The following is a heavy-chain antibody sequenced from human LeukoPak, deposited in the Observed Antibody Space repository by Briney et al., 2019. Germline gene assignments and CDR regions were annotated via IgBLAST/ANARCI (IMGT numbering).Heavy chain of an antibody. Sequence: SETLSLTCTASGGSISSYYWSWLRQPPGKGLEWIGYIYYSGSSNYNPSLKSRVTISLDTSKKHFSLKLSSVTAADTAVYYCAREVYITMVRGVISDGYFDSWGQGTLVTVSS. CDR3: AREVYITMVRGVISDGYFDS. V-gene: IGHV4-59*01. D-gene: IGHD3-10*01. CDR2: IYYSGSS. CDR1: GGSISSYY. J-gene: IGHJ4*02.